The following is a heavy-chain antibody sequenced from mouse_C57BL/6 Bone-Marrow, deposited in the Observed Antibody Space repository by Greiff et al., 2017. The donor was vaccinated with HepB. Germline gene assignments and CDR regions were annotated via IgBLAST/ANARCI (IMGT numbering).Heavy chain of an antibody. CDR2: ISSGGDYI. CDR1: GFTFSSYA. J-gene: IGHJ3*01. CDR3: TRGGYPPFAY. V-gene: IGHV5-9-1*02. D-gene: IGHD3-1*01. Sequence: EVKLVESGEGLVKPGGSLKLSCAASGFTFSSYAMSWVRQTPEKRLEWVAYISSGGDYIYYADTVKGRFTISRDNARNTLYLQMSSLKSEDTAMYYCTRGGYPPFAYWGQGTLVTVSA.